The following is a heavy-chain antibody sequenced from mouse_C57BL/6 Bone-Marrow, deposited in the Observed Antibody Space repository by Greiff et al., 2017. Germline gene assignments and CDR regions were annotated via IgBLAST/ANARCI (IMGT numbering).Heavy chain of an antibody. CDR2: IYPRDGST. J-gene: IGHJ1*03. Sequence: VQLQQSDAELVKPGASVKISCKVSGYTFTDHTINWMKQRPEQGLEWIGEIYPRDGSTKYNEKFKGKATLTADKSSSTAYMALNRLTSEDSAVYFCARYYYGSSYWYFDVWGTGTTVTVSS. D-gene: IGHD1-1*01. V-gene: IGHV1-78*01. CDR3: ARYYYGSSYWYFDV. CDR1: GYTFTDHT.